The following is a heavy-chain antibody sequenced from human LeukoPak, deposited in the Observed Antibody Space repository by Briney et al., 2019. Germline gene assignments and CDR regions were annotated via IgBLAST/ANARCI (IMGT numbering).Heavy chain of an antibody. D-gene: IGHD7-27*01. CDR1: GYTFTSYY. Sequence: ALVKVSCKASGYTFTSYYMHWVRQAPGQGLEWMGIINPSGGSTSYAQKFQGRVTMTRDTSTSTVYMELSSLRSEDTAVYYCARASLGIWGFDYWGQGTLVTVSS. J-gene: IGHJ4*02. CDR2: INPSGGST. CDR3: ARASLGIWGFDY. V-gene: IGHV1-46*01.